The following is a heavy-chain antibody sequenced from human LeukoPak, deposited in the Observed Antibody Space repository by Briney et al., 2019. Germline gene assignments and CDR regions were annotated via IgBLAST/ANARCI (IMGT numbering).Heavy chain of an antibody. CDR2: IYYSGST. CDR1: GGSISSSSYY. CDR3: ARCKNWGSWNYYYYMDV. V-gene: IGHV4-39*07. D-gene: IGHD7-27*01. J-gene: IGHJ6*03. Sequence: PSETLSLTCTVSGGSISSSSYYWGWIRQPPGKGLEWIGSIYYSGSTYYNPSLKSRVTMSVDTSKNQFSLKLSSVTAADTAVYYCARCKNWGSWNYYYYMDVWGKGTTVTISS.